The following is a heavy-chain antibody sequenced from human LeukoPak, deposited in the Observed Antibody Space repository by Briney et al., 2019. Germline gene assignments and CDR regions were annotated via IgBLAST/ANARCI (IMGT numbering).Heavy chain of an antibody. V-gene: IGHV3-74*01. J-gene: IGHJ4*02. CDR2: INSDGSIT. CDR1: GFTFSSYW. Sequence: GGSLRLSCAASGFTFSSYWMHWVRQAPGKGLVWVSRINSDGSITDYADSVKGRFTISRDNAKNMVHLQMNSLRAEDTAVYYCARSIDIWGQGTLVTVSS. CDR3: ARSIDI.